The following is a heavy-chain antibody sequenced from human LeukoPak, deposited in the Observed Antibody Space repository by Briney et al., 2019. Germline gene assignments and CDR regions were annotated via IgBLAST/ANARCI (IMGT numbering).Heavy chain of an antibody. CDR3: ARGEYSSSAYYYYYYMDV. V-gene: IGHV1-69*05. CDR1: GGTFSSYA. J-gene: IGHJ6*03. Sequence: ASVKISCEASGGTFSSYAISWVRQAPGQGLEWMGGIIPIFGTANYAQKFQGRVTITTDESTSTAYMELSSLRSEDTAVYYCARGEYSSSAYYYYYYMDVWGKGTTVTVSS. CDR2: IIPIFGTA. D-gene: IGHD6-6*01.